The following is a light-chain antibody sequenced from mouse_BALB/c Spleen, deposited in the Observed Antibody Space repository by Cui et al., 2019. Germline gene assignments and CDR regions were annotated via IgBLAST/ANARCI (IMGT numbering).Light chain of an antibody. Sequence: TQMTQILLPLLASPGETISLTCRASQDIGNCLDWHQQEPGRTNKRLIYATSSLHSGVPTRFSGSRSGSDFSLTISSLESEDFVMYYCLQYDNYPYTFGGGTKLEIK. CDR2: ATS. CDR3: LQYDNYPYT. J-gene: IGKJ1*01. V-gene: IGKV9-120*02. CDR1: QDIGNC.